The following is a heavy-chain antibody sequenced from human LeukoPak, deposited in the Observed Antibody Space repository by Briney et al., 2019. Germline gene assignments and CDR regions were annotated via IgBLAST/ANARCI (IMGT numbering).Heavy chain of an antibody. Sequence: TWGSLRLSCAASGFTFSSYAMSWVRQAPGKGLEWVSAISCSGGSTYYADSVKGRFTISRDNSKNTLYLQMNSLRAEDTAVYYCAKVGGIVVVPAASLEPFDIWGQGTIVPVS. D-gene: IGHD2-2*01. CDR1: GFTFSSYA. V-gene: IGHV3-23*01. CDR3: AKVGGIVVVPAASLEPFDI. CDR2: ISCSGGST. J-gene: IGHJ3*02.